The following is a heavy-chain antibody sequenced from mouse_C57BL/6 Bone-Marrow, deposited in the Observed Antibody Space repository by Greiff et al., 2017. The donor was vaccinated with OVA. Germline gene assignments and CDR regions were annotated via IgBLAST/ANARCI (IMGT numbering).Heavy chain of an antibody. J-gene: IGHJ1*03. CDR1: GYTFTSYW. CDR3: ARWIYYDAYWYFDV. CDR2: IHPNSGST. Sequence: QVQLQQPGAELVKPGASVKLSCKASGYTFTSYWMHWVKQRPGQGLEWIGMIHPNSGSTNYNEKFKSKATLTVDKSSSTAYMQLSSLTSEDSAVYYCARWIYYDAYWYFDVWGTGTTVTVSS. D-gene: IGHD2-4*01. V-gene: IGHV1-64*01.